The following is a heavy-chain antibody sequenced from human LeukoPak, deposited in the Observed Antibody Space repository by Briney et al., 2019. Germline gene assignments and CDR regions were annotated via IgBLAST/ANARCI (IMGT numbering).Heavy chain of an antibody. V-gene: IGHV3-21*01. D-gene: IGHD4-23*01. CDR3: ARAVAQVRDGLDV. Sequence: ETLSLTCTVSGGSISSYYWSWIRQPPGKGLEWVSSISSSSIFIYYADSLKGRFTISRDNAKNSLYLQMNSLRAEDTAVYYCARAVAQVRDGLDVWGQGTTVTVSS. J-gene: IGHJ6*02. CDR2: ISSSSIFI. CDR1: GGSISSYY.